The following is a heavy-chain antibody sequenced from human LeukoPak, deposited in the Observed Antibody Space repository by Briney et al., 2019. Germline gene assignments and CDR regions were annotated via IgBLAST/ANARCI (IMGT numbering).Heavy chain of an antibody. CDR2: IDYSGST. D-gene: IGHD6-13*01. CDR3: ARHGAGYSSSWYYVEYFQH. Sequence: SETLSLTCTVSGGSISSSTYYWGWIRQPPGKGLEWIGSIDYSGSTYYNPSLKSRVTISVDTSKNQFSLKLSSVTAADTAVYYCARHGAGYSSSWYYVEYFQHWGQGTLVTVSS. J-gene: IGHJ1*01. V-gene: IGHV4-39*01. CDR1: GGSISSSTYY.